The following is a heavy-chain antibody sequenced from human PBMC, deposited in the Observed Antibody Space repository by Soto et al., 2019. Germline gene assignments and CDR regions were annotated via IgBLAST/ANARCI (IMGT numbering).Heavy chain of an antibody. V-gene: IGHV3-49*04. CDR3: TRDIGYSSGWIYYYYGMDV. CDR2: IRSKAYGGTT. D-gene: IGHD6-19*01. J-gene: IGHJ6*02. CDR1: GFTFFDYA. Sequence: GGSLRLSCTASGFTFFDYAISFVRHAPFKWLEWVGFIRSKAYGGTTEYAASVKGRFTISRDDSKSIAYLQMNSLKTEDTAVYYCTRDIGYSSGWIYYYYGMDVWGQGTTVTVSS.